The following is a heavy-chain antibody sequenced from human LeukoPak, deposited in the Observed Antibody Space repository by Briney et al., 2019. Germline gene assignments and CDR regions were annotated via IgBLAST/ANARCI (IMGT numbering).Heavy chain of an antibody. CDR1: GFTFSSYG. Sequence: PGGSLRLSCAASGFTFSSYGMHWVRQAPGKGLEWVAVISYDGSNKYYADSVKGRFTISRDNSKNTLYLQMNSLRAEDTAVYYCAKDRSLLGYYMITFGGVIRKEYYFDYWGQGTLVTVSS. D-gene: IGHD3-16*02. V-gene: IGHV3-30*18. CDR3: AKDRSLLGYYMITFGGVIRKEYYFDY. J-gene: IGHJ4*02. CDR2: ISYDGSNK.